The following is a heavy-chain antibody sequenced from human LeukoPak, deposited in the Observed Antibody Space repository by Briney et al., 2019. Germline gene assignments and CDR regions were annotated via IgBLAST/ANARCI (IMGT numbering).Heavy chain of an antibody. J-gene: IGHJ6*02. CDR1: GYTFTGYY. D-gene: IGHD5-18*01. Sequence: ASVKVSCKASGYTFTGYYMHWVRQAPGQGLEWMGWINPNSGGTNYAQKFQGRVTMTRDTSISTAYMELSRLRSDDTAVYYCAQDTAMVTQSSYYYYGMDVWGQGTTVTVSS. CDR3: AQDTAMVTQSSYYYYGMDV. V-gene: IGHV1-2*02. CDR2: INPNSGGT.